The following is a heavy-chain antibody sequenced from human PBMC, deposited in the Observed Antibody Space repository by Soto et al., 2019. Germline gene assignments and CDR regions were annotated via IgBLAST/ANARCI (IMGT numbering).Heavy chain of an antibody. CDR2: ISAYNGNT. CDR1: GYTFTSYG. V-gene: IGHV1-18*01. Sequence: ASVKVSCKASGYTFTSYGISWVRQAPGQGLEWMGWISAYNGNTNYAQKLQGRVTMTTDTSTSTAYMELRSLRSEDTAVYYCARTLTTYYYYGMDVRGQGTTVTVSS. CDR3: ARTLTTYYYYGMDV. J-gene: IGHJ6*02. D-gene: IGHD1-1*01.